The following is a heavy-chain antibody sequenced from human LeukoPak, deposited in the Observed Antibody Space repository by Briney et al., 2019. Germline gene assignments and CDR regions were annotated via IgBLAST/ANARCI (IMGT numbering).Heavy chain of an antibody. CDR3: AREGGIAAVGGPLDY. Sequence: GGSLRLSCVASGFTINTYNMNWVRQAPGQGLEWVSYISSRSSTIYYADSVKGRFTISRDNAKNSLYLQMNSLRAEDTAVYYCAREGGIAAVGGPLDYWGQGTLVTVSS. V-gene: IGHV3-48*04. J-gene: IGHJ4*02. CDR2: ISSRSSTI. CDR1: GFTINTYN. D-gene: IGHD6-13*01.